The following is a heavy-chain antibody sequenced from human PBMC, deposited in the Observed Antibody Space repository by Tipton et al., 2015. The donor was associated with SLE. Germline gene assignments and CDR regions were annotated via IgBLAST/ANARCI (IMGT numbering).Heavy chain of an antibody. CDR2: ISSSGNYI. D-gene: IGHD7-27*01. CDR3: AREGNWAGEVDF. Sequence: SLRLSCAASEFTLSDYSLNWVRQAPGKGLEWVSFISSSGNYIVYADSVKGRFTISRDNAKNSVYLQMNSLRTEDTAVYYCAREGNWAGEVDFWGQGTLVTVSS. CDR1: EFTLSDYS. V-gene: IGHV3-21*06. J-gene: IGHJ4*02.